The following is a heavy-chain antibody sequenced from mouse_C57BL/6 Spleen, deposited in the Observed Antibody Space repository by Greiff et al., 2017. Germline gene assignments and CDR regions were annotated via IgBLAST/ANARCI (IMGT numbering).Heavy chain of an antibody. CDR3: AKGYYDYDGGYYYAMDY. CDR1: GFSLTSYG. D-gene: IGHD2-4*01. CDR2: IWRGGST. J-gene: IGHJ4*01. Sequence: QVQLQQSGPGLVQPSQSLSITCTVSGFSLTSYGVHWVRQSPGKGLEWLGVIWRGGSTDYNAAFMSRLSITKDNSKSQVFFKMNSLQADDTAIYYCAKGYYDYDGGYYYAMDYWGQGTSVTVSS. V-gene: IGHV2-5*01.